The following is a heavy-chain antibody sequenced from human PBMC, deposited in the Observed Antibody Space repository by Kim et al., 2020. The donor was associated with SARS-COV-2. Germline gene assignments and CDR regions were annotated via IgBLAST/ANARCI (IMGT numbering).Heavy chain of an antibody. CDR3: ARAGVFTEWLVRVGYFYY. D-gene: IGHD6-19*01. J-gene: IGHJ4*02. V-gene: IGHV1-46*01. Sequence: ASVKVSCKASGYTFTSYYMHWVRQAPGQGLEWMGIINPSGGSTSYAQKFQGRVTMTRDTSTRTVYMELSSLRSEDTAVYYCARAGVFTEWLVRVGYFYYWGQRTLVSVSS. CDR2: INPSGGST. CDR1: GYTFTSYY.